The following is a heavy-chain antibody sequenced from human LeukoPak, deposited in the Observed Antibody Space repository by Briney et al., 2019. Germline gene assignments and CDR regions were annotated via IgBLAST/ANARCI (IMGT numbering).Heavy chain of an antibody. J-gene: IGHJ4*02. CDR3: ARDSYDSSGYYYY. Sequence: PGGSLRLSCVASGYTFSSYGMHWVRQAPGKGLEWVSVIYSGGSTYYADSVKGRFTISRDNSKNTLYLQMNSLRAEDTAVYYCARDSYDSSGYYYYWGQGTLVTVSS. D-gene: IGHD3-22*01. V-gene: IGHV3-66*01. CDR1: GYTFSSYG. CDR2: IYSGGST.